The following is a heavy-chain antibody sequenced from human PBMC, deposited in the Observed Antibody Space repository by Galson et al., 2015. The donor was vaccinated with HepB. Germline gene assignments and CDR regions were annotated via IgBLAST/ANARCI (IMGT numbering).Heavy chain of an antibody. CDR1: GGTFSSYA. D-gene: IGHD4-23*01. V-gene: IGHV1-69*04. CDR3: ARAVEGYYYYYYGMDV. CDR2: IIPILGIA. J-gene: IGHJ6*02. Sequence: SVKVSCKASGGTFSSYAISWVRQAPGQGLEWMGRIIPILGIANYAQKFQGRVTITADKSTSTAYMELSSLRSEDTAVYYCARAVEGYYYYYYGMDVWGQGTTVTVSS.